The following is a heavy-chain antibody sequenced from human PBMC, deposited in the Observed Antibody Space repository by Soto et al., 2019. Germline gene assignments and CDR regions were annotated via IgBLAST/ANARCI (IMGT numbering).Heavy chain of an antibody. V-gene: IGHV4-59*01. J-gene: IGHJ4*02. Sequence: SVTLSLTCTASRGSISAYYWSWIRQPPGKALEWIGYIYDSGSTNYNPTLQSRVTISVDTSKSQFSLRLSSVTAADTAVYYCARMVNDSSTTYFDTWGLGIGLTISS. CDR1: RGSISAYY. D-gene: IGHD5-18*01. CDR3: ARMVNDSSTTYFDT. CDR2: IYDSGST.